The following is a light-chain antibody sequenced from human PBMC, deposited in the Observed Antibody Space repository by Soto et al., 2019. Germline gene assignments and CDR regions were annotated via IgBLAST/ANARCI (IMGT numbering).Light chain of an antibody. Sequence: EIVWTQSPGTLSLSPGERATLSCRASQSVSSSYLAWYQQKPGQAPRLLIYGASSRATGIPDRFSGSGSGTESTLAISRLEPEDFAVYYCQQSGSSPPAFGQGTKVAIK. J-gene: IGKJ1*01. V-gene: IGKV3-20*01. CDR2: GAS. CDR3: QQSGSSPPA. CDR1: QSVSSSY.